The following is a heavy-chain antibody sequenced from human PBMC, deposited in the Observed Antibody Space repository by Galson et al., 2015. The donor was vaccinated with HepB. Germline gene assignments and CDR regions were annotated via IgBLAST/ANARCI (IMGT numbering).Heavy chain of an antibody. V-gene: IGHV3-23*01. J-gene: IGHJ4*02. CDR3: AKEGAEVGHPKFDS. D-gene: IGHD3/OR15-3a*01. CDR2: LHGNGDYT. Sequence: SLRLSCAASGFTFKNYGMSWVRQAPGKGLEWVSGLHGNGDYTYYVESVKGRFTISRDNSKNTLFLQMNSLRVDDTAIYYCAKEGAEVGHPKFDSWGQGIQVTVSS. CDR1: GFTFKNYG.